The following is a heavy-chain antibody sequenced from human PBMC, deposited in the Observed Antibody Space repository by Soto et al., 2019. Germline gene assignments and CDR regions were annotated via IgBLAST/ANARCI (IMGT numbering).Heavy chain of an antibody. J-gene: IGHJ6*02. Sequence: PGGSLRLSCAAPESIFRGYGMHWVRQAPGKGLEWVTIIRFDGSNINYADAVKGRFTISRDNSKNTLYLQMNSLGTEDTAVYYCARGAAAGIDYYAMDVWGQGTTVTVSS. CDR2: IRFDGSNI. CDR1: ESIFRGYG. V-gene: IGHV3-30*02. D-gene: IGHD6-13*01. CDR3: ARGAAAGIDYYAMDV.